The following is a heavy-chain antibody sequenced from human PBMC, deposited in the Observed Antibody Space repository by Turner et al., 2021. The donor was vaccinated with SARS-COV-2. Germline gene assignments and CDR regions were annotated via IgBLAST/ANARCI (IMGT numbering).Heavy chain of an antibody. Sequence: EVQLVESGGGFVQPGGSLRLSCAASGFTFSSYWMHWVRQAPGKGLVWVSRSNSDGSSTTYADSVKGRLTISRDNAKNKMYLQMNSLRAEDTAVYYCARDILEPTYGMDVWGQGTTVTVSS. D-gene: IGHD2-15*01. CDR2: SNSDGSST. J-gene: IGHJ6*02. V-gene: IGHV3-74*01. CDR3: ARDILEPTYGMDV. CDR1: GFTFSSYW.